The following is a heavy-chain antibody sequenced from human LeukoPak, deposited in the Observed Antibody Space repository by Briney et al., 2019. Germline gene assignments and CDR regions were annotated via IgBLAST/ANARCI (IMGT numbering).Heavy chain of an antibody. Sequence: KTGGSLRLSCAASGFTFSSYSMNWVRQAPGKGLEWVSSISSSSSYIYYADSVKGRFTISRDNAKNSLYLQMNSLRAEDTAVYYCARLAAAGLYYYYGMDVWGQGTTVTVSS. CDR3: ARLAAAGLYYYYGMDV. J-gene: IGHJ6*02. CDR2: ISSSSSYI. V-gene: IGHV3-21*01. CDR1: GFTFSSYS. D-gene: IGHD6-13*01.